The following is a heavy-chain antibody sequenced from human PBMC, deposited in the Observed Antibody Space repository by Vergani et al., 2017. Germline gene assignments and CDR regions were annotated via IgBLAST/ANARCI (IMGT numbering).Heavy chain of an antibody. D-gene: IGHD1-26*01. Sequence: QVQLVQSGAEVKKPGSSVKVSCKASGGTFSSYSIGWVRQAPGQGLEWMGRIIPIFGTANYAQNFQGRVTITADESTSTAYMELSSLRSEDTAMYYCAREIIVGATYSKGYFDYWGQGTLVTVSS. J-gene: IGHJ4*02. CDR3: AREIIVGATYSKGYFDY. V-gene: IGHV1-69*13. CDR1: GGTFSSYS. CDR2: IIPIFGTA.